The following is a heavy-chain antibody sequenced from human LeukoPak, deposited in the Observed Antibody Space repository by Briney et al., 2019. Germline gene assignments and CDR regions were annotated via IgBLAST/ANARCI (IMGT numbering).Heavy chain of an antibody. CDR3: VRLYDDYTNGHFDS. CDR2: ITSSSSYI. D-gene: IGHD4-11*01. V-gene: IGHV3-21*01. Sequence: GGSLRLSCAAPGFTFSSYSMNWVRQAPGKGLEWVSSITSSSSYIYYADSVKGRFTISRDNAKNSLYLQLNSLRAEDTAVYYCVRLYDDYTNGHFDSWGQGTLVTVSS. CDR1: GFTFSSYS. J-gene: IGHJ4*02.